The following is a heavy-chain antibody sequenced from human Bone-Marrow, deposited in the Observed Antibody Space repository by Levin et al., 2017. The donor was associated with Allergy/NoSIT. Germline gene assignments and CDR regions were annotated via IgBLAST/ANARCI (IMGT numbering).Heavy chain of an antibody. Sequence: KPSETLSLTCTVSGASVSSAGYYWSWIRQPPGKGLEWIGYIYSSGTTNYNPSLEGRVSFSVDTSKNPLSLELTSVTAADTAVYFCARFPDDHFDYWGQGTLVTVSS. CDR1: GASVSSAGYY. V-gene: IGHV4-61*03. CDR2: IYSSGTT. CDR3: ARFPDDHFDY. J-gene: IGHJ4*02.